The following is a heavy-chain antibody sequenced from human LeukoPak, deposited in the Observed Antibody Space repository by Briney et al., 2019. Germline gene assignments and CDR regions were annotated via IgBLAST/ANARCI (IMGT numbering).Heavy chain of an antibody. CDR1: GGSISSYY. Sequence: SETLSLTCTVSGGSISSYYWSWIRQPPGKGLEWIGYIYYSGSTNYNPSLKSRVTISVDTSKNQFSLKLSSVTAADTAVYYCARGLTSLNWFDPWGQGTLVTVSS. D-gene: IGHD4/OR15-4a*01. CDR3: ARGLTSLNWFDP. CDR2: IYYSGST. V-gene: IGHV4-59*01. J-gene: IGHJ5*02.